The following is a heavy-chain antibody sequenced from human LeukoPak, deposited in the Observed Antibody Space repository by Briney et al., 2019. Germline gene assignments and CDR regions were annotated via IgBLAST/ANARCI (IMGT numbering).Heavy chain of an antibody. J-gene: IGHJ2*01. CDR1: GFTFTSYW. Sequence: GGSLRLSCTASGFTFTSYWMHWVRQAPGKGLVWVSRINSDGFSTTYADSVKGRFTISRDNAKNTLYLQMNSLRAEDTAVYYCARPMIVGVVSSFDLWGRGTLVTVSS. CDR3: ARPMIVGVVSSFDL. CDR2: INSDGFST. D-gene: IGHD1-26*01. V-gene: IGHV3-74*01.